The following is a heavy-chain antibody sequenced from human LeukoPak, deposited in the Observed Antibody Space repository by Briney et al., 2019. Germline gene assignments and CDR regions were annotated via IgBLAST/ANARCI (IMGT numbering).Heavy chain of an antibody. CDR3: ARDGIFDY. Sequence: GGSLRLSCAASGLTFSTYSMHWVRQAPGKGLEWVSSIRSGSTYINYADSVKGRFTISRDDAKKSLYLQMNSLRAEDTAVYYCARDGIFDYWGQGTLVTVSS. CDR1: GLTFSTYS. V-gene: IGHV3-21*01. J-gene: IGHJ4*02. CDR2: IRSGSTYI.